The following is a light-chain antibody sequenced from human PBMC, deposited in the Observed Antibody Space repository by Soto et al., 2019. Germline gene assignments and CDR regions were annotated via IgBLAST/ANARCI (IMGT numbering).Light chain of an antibody. CDR2: GAS. CDR3: QQYGSSLIT. Sequence: IGLTQSPGTLSLSPGERATLSCRASQSVSSSYLALYQQKPGQAPRLLIFGASSRATGIPDRFSGSGSGTDFTLTISRLEPQDFAVYYCQQYGSSLITFGQGTLLEIK. V-gene: IGKV3-20*01. CDR1: QSVSSSY. J-gene: IGKJ5*01.